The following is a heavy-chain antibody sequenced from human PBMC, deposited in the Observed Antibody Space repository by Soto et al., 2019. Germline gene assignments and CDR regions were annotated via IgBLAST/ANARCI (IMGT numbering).Heavy chain of an antibody. D-gene: IGHD2-2*01. J-gene: IGHJ1*01. CDR2: IVVGSGNT. CDR1: GFTFTSSA. V-gene: IGHV1-58*01. CDR3: ARGQMYCSTTSCYLTTAEYFQY. Sequence: QMQLVQSGPEVKKPGTSVKVSCKASGFTFTSSAVQWVRQARGQRLEWIGWIVVGSGNTNYAQKLQGRVTLTADTSTSTAYMELRSLRSDDTAVYYCARGQMYCSTTSCYLTTAEYFQYWGQGTLVTVSS.